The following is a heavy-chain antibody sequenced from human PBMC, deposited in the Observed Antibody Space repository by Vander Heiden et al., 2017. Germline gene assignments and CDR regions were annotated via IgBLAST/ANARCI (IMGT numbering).Heavy chain of an antibody. J-gene: IGHJ6*02. Sequence: GLVKPGGSLRLSCAASGFTFSDYYMSWIRQAPGKGLEWASYISSSGSTIYYADSVKGRVTISRDNAKNSLYLQMNSLRAEDTAVYYWARDEGVGWVVYYYGMDVWGQGTTVTVSS. V-gene: IGHV3-11*01. CDR1: GFTFSDYY. CDR2: ISSSGSTI. CDR3: ARDEGVGWVVYYYGMDV. D-gene: IGHD2-15*01.